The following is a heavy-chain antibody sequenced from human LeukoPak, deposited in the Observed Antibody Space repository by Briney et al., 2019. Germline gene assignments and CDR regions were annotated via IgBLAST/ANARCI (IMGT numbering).Heavy chain of an antibody. D-gene: IGHD4-23*01. CDR2: INPNSGGT. Sequence: ASVKVSCKASGYTFTGYYMHWVRQAPGQGLEWMGWINPNSGGTNYAQKFQGRVTMTRDTSISTAYMELSRLRSDDTAVYYCARTPLTTVVTLNFDYWGQGTLVTVSP. V-gene: IGHV1-2*02. CDR1: GYTFTGYY. CDR3: ARTPLTTVVTLNFDY. J-gene: IGHJ4*02.